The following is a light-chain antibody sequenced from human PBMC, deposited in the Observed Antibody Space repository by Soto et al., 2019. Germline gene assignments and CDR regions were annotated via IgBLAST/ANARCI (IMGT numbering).Light chain of an antibody. CDR3: SSHGGSNNFYV. J-gene: IGLJ1*01. CDR1: SSDVGAYNF. CDR2: EVS. V-gene: IGLV2-8*01. Sequence: QSALTQPPSASGSPGQSVTISCTGTSSDVGAYNFVSWYQQHPGKVPKLMIYEVSKRPSGVPDRFSASKSGNTASLTVSGLQPEDEADYYCSSHGGSNNFYVFGTGTKLTV.